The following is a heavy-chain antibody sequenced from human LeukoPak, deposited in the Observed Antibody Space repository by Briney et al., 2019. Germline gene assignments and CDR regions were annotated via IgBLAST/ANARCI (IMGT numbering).Heavy chain of an antibody. CDR2: INHSGST. V-gene: IGHV4-34*01. CDR1: GGSFSGYY. Sequence: SETLSLTCAVYGGSFSGYYWSWIRQPPGKGLEWIGEINHSGSTNYNPSLKSRVTISVDTSKNQFSLKLSSVTAADTAVYYCARGRITIFGVVNHAYYYYGMDVWGQGTTVTVSS. J-gene: IGHJ6*02. CDR3: ARGRITIFGVVNHAYYYYGMDV. D-gene: IGHD3-3*01.